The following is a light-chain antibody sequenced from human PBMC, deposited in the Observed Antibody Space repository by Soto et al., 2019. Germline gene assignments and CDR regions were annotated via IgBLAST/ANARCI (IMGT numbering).Light chain of an antibody. Sequence: QSVLTQPASVSGSPGQSITISCTGTSNDVGAYNYVSWHQQHPGKAPKLLIYDVSSRPSGVSHRFSASKSGNTASLTISGLQAEDEADYYCSSYTTSNTHVFGTGTKVTVL. CDR3: SSYTTSNTHV. CDR2: DVS. V-gene: IGLV2-14*01. J-gene: IGLJ1*01. CDR1: SNDVGAYNY.